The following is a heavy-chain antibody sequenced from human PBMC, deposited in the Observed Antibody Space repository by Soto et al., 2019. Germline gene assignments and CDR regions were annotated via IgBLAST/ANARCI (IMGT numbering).Heavy chain of an antibody. CDR2: IYYSGST. D-gene: IGHD6-13*01. V-gene: IGHV4-39*01. Sequence: QLQLQESGPGLVKPSETLSLTCTVSGGSISSSSYYWGWIRQPPGKGLEWIGSIYYSGSTYYNPSLKSRVTISVDTSKNQFSLKLSSVTAADTAVYYCARQQQLVRGHNWFDPWGQGTLVTVSS. CDR1: GGSISSSSYY. CDR3: ARQQQLVRGHNWFDP. J-gene: IGHJ5*02.